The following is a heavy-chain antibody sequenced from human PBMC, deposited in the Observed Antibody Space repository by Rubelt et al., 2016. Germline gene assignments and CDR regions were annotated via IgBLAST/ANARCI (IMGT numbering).Heavy chain of an antibody. V-gene: IGHV4-59*12. J-gene: IGHJ6*02. D-gene: IGHD6-19*01. CDR3: ARDHKQWYGMDV. CDR2: IYYTGSA. Sequence: QVQLQESGPGLVKPSETLSLTCTVSGGSISSNYWSWIRQPPGKGLEWIGYIYYTGSANYNPSLKSRVTTSVDTTKTEVSPRLTSVTAADTAVYYCARDHKQWYGMDVWGQGTTVTVSS. CDR1: GGSISSNY.